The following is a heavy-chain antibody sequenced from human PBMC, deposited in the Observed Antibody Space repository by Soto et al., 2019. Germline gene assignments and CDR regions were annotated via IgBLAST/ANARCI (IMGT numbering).Heavy chain of an antibody. CDR3: ARLGIWWAVPFDY. Sequence: QVQLQESGPGLVKPSETLSLTCIVSGGSVSNDAYYWSWIRQPPGKGLEWIGYIYHSGSTYYPPSLTSRVTISVDTSANQSSLKVSSVTAADKAAYYCARLGIWWAVPFDYWGHGTLVNVSS. V-gene: IGHV4-61*08. J-gene: IGHJ4*01. D-gene: IGHD2-8*02. CDR1: GGSVSNDAYY. CDR2: IYHSGST.